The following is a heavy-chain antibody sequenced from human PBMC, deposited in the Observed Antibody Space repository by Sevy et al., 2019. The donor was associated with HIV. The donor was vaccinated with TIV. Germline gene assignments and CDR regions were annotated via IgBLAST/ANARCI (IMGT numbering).Heavy chain of an antibody. Sequence: GGSLRLSCAASGFTFSSYAMSWVRQAPGKGLEWVSDISGSGGSTYYADSVKGRFTISRDNSKNTLYLQMNSLRAEDTAVYYCAGIFGVLFDYWGQGTLVTVSS. CDR2: ISGSGGST. CDR1: GFTFSSYA. CDR3: AGIFGVLFDY. J-gene: IGHJ4*02. D-gene: IGHD3-3*01. V-gene: IGHV3-23*01.